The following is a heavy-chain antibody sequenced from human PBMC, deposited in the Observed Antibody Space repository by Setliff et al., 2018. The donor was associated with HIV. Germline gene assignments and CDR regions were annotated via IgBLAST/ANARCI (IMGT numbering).Heavy chain of an antibody. Sequence: ETLSLTCTVSGGSFTSRSYYWGWIRQPPGKGLEWIGSIFYSGITYYNPSLKSRVTISVDTSKNQFSLNLTSVTAADTAVYYCARSKTFYDFWGGYYTHGAFRIWGLGTMVTVSS. CDR2: IFYSGIT. CDR1: GGSFTSRSYY. J-gene: IGHJ3*02. CDR3: ARSKTFYDFWGGYYTHGAFRI. V-gene: IGHV4-39*01. D-gene: IGHD3-3*01.